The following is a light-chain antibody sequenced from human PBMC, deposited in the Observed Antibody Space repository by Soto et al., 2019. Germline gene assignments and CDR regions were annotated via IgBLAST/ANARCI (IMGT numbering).Light chain of an antibody. Sequence: ALPLTQSPSSLSASVGDRVTITCRASQGIRSALAWYQHKPGRAPRLLIYDASSLQSGVSSRFSGSGSGTDFTLTISSLQPEDFATYYCQQFQSYALTFGGGTKLEIK. CDR1: QGIRSA. J-gene: IGKJ4*01. CDR2: DAS. CDR3: QQFQSYALT. V-gene: IGKV1-13*02.